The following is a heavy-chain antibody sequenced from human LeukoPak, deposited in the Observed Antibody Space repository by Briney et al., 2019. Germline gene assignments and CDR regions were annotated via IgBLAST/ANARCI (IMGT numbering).Heavy chain of an antibody. V-gene: IGHV3-21*01. J-gene: IGHJ4*02. CDR2: ISSRSSYI. CDR3: ARDRADPDYGDYVFAY. D-gene: IGHD4-17*01. CDR1: GFTFSSYR. Sequence: GSLRLSCAASGFTFSSYRMNWVRQAPGKGLEWVSSISSRSSYIYYADSLKGRFTISRDNAKNSLYLNIHSLRAEDTAVYYCARDRADPDYGDYVFAYWGQGTLVTVSS.